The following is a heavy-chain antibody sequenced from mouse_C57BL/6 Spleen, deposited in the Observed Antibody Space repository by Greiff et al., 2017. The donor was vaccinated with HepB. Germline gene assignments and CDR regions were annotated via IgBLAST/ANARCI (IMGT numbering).Heavy chain of an antibody. Sequence: QVQLQQPGPELVKPGASVKISCKASGYAFSSSWMNWVKQRPGKGLEWIGRIYPGDGDTNYNGKFKGKATLTADKSSSTAYMQLSSLASEDSAVYFYAPYYGSFAYWGQGTLVTVSA. J-gene: IGHJ3*01. CDR1: GYAFSSSW. V-gene: IGHV1-82*01. CDR3: APYYGSFAY. D-gene: IGHD1-1*01. CDR2: IYPGDGDT.